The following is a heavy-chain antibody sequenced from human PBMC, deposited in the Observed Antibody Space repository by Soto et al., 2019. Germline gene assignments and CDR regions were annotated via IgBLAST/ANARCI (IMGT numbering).Heavy chain of an antibody. CDR3: ARARKDYYGSGSFTVDY. D-gene: IGHD3-10*01. J-gene: IGHJ4*02. CDR1: GGSFSGYY. Sequence: QVQLQQWGAGLLKPSETLSLTCAVYGGSFSGYYWSWIRQPPGKGLEWIGEINHSGSTNYNPSLKSRVTISVDTSKNQCSLKLSSVTAADTAVYYCARARKDYYGSGSFTVDYWGQGTLVTVSS. CDR2: INHSGST. V-gene: IGHV4-34*01.